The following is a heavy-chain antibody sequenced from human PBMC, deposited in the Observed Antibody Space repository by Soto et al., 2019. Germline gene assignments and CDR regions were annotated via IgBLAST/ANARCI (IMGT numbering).Heavy chain of an antibody. D-gene: IGHD3-10*01. CDR3: VRSPLIRGVVRGLDV. CDR2: IIPFSGTT. V-gene: IGHV1-69*01. CDR1: GNTFINYA. Sequence: QVQLVQSGAEVRKPGSSVKVSCGTSGNTFINYAISWVRQAPGQGLQWMGGIIPFSGTTSYTQNFQGGVTFTADFGMTTVYMELSSLKPRDTAVYYCVRSPLIRGVVRGLDVWGQGTTITVSS. J-gene: IGHJ6*02.